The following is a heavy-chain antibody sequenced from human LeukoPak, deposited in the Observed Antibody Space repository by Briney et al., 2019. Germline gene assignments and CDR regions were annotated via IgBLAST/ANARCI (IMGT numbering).Heavy chain of an antibody. CDR3: ARVVRLGNAYYYYYMDV. CDR2: IIPIFGTA. V-gene: IGHV1-69*13. CDR1: GGTFSSYA. D-gene: IGHD4-23*01. Sequence: ASVKVSCKXSGGTFSSYAISWVRQAPGQGLEWMGGIIPIFGTANYSQKFQGRVTITADESTSTAYMELSSLRSEDTAVYYCARVVRLGNAYYYYYMDVWGKGTTVTVSS. J-gene: IGHJ6*03.